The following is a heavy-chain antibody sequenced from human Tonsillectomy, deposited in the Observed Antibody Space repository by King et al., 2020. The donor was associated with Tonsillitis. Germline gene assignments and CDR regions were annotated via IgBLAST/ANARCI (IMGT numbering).Heavy chain of an antibody. D-gene: IGHD3-22*01. CDR1: GGSISSGGYY. J-gene: IGHJ3*02. V-gene: IGHV4-31*03. CDR3: ARDYYDNSAKKSPRRGAFDI. CDR2: IYYSGGT. Sequence: VQLQESGPGLVKPSQTLSLTCTVSGGSISSGGYYWSWIRQHPGKGLEWIGYIYYSGGTYYSPSLKGRVTISVDTSKNQFSLKLRSVPAADTAVYYCARDYYDNSAKKSPRRGAFDIWGQGTMVTVSP.